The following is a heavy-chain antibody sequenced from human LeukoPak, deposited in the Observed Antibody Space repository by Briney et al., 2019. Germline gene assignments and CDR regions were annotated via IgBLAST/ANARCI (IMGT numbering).Heavy chain of an antibody. CDR1: GYTFTIYG. J-gene: IGHJ3*02. Sequence: ASVTVSCTASGYTFTIYGISWVRQAPGQGLEWMGWSSGYNGDTNYEQKLQGRVTMTTDTSTSTAYMELRSLRSDDAAVYYCARDWYWGGAGCVDVFDIWGQGTMVTVSS. CDR2: SSGYNGDT. V-gene: IGHV1-18*01. CDR3: ARDWYWGGAGCVDVFDI. D-gene: IGHD2-21*01.